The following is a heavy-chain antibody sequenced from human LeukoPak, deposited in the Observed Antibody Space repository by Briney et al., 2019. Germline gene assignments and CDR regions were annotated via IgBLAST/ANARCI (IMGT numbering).Heavy chain of an antibody. V-gene: IGHV5-51*01. Sequence: GESLKISCKGSGYSFTSYWIDWVRQMPGKGLEWMGIIYPGDSDTRYSPSFQGQVTISADKSISTAYLQWSSLKASDTAMYYCARATLPYSSTTQVDYWGQGTLVTVSS. CDR1: GYSFTSYW. J-gene: IGHJ4*02. CDR3: ARATLPYSSTTQVDY. D-gene: IGHD6-13*01. CDR2: IYPGDSDT.